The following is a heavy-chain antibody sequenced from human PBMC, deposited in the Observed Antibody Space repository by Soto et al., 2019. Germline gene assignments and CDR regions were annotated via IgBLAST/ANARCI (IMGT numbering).Heavy chain of an antibody. D-gene: IGHD3-16*01. J-gene: IGHJ4*02. CDR1: GGPFSGYY. CDR3: ARLGAHTSETIGQHFDY. V-gene: IGHV4-34*01. Sequence: QVQLQQWGAGLWKPSETVSLNCTVYGGPFSGYYWSWIRQPPGKGLEWIADINYDGVTNYNPSLRSRVSISVDASKMQISLDMHSVTAADTAVYFCARLGAHTSETIGQHFDYWGQGTLVSVSS. CDR2: INYDGVT.